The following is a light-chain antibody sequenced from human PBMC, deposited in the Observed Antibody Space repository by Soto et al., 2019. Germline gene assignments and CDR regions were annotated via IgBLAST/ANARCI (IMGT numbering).Light chain of an antibody. Sequence: IQMTQSPSAMSASVGDRVTITCRASQGINNYLAWFQQRPGKVPQRLIYGASSLQSGVPSRFSGSGSGTEFTLTISSLQPEDSATYYCLQNNRYPWTFGQGTKVDIK. V-gene: IGKV1-17*03. CDR2: GAS. CDR1: QGINNY. J-gene: IGKJ1*01. CDR3: LQNNRYPWT.